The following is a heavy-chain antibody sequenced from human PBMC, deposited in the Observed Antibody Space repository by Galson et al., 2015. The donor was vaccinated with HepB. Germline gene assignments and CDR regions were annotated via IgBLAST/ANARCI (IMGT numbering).Heavy chain of an antibody. Sequence: SLRLSCAASGFTFSSYAMSWVRQAPGKGLEWVSAISGSGGSTYYADSVKGRFTIPRDNSKNTLYLQMNSLRAEDTAVYYCAKDQPPILIAVAGRLDAFDIWGQGTMVTVSS. CDR3: AKDQPPILIAVAGRLDAFDI. D-gene: IGHD6-19*01. CDR2: ISGSGGST. J-gene: IGHJ3*02. CDR1: GFTFSSYA. V-gene: IGHV3-23*01.